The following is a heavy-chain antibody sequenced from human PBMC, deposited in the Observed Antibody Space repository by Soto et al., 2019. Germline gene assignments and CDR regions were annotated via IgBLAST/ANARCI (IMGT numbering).Heavy chain of an antibody. D-gene: IGHD6-13*01. J-gene: IGHJ4*02. CDR1: GGSISSGDYY. Sequence: SETLSLTCTVSGGSISSGDYYWSWIRQPPGKGLEWIGYIYYSGSTYYNPSLKSRVTISVDTSKNQFSLKLSSVTAADTAVYYCARGGSSWAPSFFDYWGQGTLVTVSS. CDR2: IYYSGST. CDR3: ARGGSSWAPSFFDY. V-gene: IGHV4-30-4*01.